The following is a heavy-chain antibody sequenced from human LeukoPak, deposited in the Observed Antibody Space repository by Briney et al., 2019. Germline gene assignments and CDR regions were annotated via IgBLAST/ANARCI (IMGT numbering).Heavy chain of an antibody. Sequence: PSQTLSLTCTVSGGLISRIEYYWGWVRQSPVKGLEWLGHIYHTGTTLYSPHLNNRLTVSVDSSKNQFSLSLNSVTAADTAVFYWASVSVWELATHTGGSFDYLGRGILVTVSS. V-gene: IGHV4-30-4*01. CDR2: IYHTGTT. D-gene: IGHD1-26*01. CDR3: ASVSVWELATHTGGSFDY. J-gene: IGHJ4*02. CDR1: GGLISRIEYY.